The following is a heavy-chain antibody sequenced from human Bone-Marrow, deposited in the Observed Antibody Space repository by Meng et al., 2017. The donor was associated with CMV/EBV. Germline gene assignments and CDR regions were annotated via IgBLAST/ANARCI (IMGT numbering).Heavy chain of an antibody. J-gene: IGHJ4*02. CDR1: GFTFSDYY. D-gene: IGHD4-11*01. Sequence: GGSLRLSCAASGFTFSDYYMSWIRQAPGKGLEWVSYISSSGSTIYYADSVKGRFTISRDNAKNSLYLQMNSLRAEDTAVYYCARELPRTVTTLFDYWGQGTLVTVSS. CDR3: ARELPRTVTTLFDY. V-gene: IGHV3-11*01. CDR2: ISSSGSTI.